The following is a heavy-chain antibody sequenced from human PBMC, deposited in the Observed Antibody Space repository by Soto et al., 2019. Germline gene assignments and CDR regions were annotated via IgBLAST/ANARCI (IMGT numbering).Heavy chain of an antibody. J-gene: IGHJ6*02. CDR1: GYSFTSYW. V-gene: IGHV5-10-1*01. CDR2: IDPSDSYT. D-gene: IGHD6-13*01. CDR3: ARQGIAAAGTFGYYYGMDV. Sequence: GESLKISCKGSGYSFTSYWISWVRQMPGKGLEWMGRIDPSDSYTNYSPSFQGHVTISADKSISTAYLQWSSLKASDTAMYYCARQGIAAAGTFGYYYGMDVWGQGTTATVSS.